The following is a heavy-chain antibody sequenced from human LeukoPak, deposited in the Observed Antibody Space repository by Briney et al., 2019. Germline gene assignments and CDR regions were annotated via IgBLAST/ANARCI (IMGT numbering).Heavy chain of an antibody. CDR2: ISGTGGST. D-gene: IGHD3-10*01. Sequence: PGGSLRLSCAASGFTFSSYAMSWVRQAPGKGLEWVSSISGTGGSTYYADSVKGRFTISRDNSKNTLFLQMNSLRAEDTALYYCAKHFGSGDYYNFFDDRGQGTLVSVSS. CDR1: GFTFSSYA. V-gene: IGHV3-23*01. CDR3: AKHFGSGDYYNFFDD. J-gene: IGHJ4*02.